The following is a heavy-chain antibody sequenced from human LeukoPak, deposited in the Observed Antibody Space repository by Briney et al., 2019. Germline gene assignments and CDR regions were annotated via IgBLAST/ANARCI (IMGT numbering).Heavy chain of an antibody. D-gene: IGHD5-12*01. CDR1: EFTFSTYW. J-gene: IGHJ4*02. Sequence: GGSLRLSCAASEFTFSTYWMSWVRQAPGKGLEWVANIKQDESEKYYVDSVKGRFTISRDNAKNSLYLQMNSLRAEDTAVYFCARVLRRGYSGYAWDYWGQGTLVTVSS. CDR2: IKQDESEK. CDR3: ARVLRRGYSGYAWDY. V-gene: IGHV3-7*01.